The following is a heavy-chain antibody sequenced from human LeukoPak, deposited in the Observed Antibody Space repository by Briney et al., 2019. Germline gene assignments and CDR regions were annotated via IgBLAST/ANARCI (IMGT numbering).Heavy chain of an antibody. D-gene: IGHD6-19*01. CDR2: INSDGSST. CDR1: GFTFSSYW. CDR3: ARDASWGQWLVRQYNWFDP. V-gene: IGHV3-74*01. J-gene: IGHJ5*02. Sequence: GGSLRLSCAASGFTFSSYWMHWVRQAPGKGLVWVSRINSDGSSTSYADSVKGRFTISRDNAKNTLYLQMNSLRAEDTAVYYCARDASWGQWLVRQYNWFDPWGQGTLVTVSS.